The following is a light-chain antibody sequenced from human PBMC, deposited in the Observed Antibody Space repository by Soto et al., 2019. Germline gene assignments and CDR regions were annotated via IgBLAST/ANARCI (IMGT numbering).Light chain of an antibody. J-gene: IGLJ2*01. CDR1: SSDVGGYNY. Sequence: QSALTQPHSASGSPGQSVTISCTGTSSDVGGYNYVSWYQHHPDKAPKLIIYEVYKRPSGVPDRFSGSKSGNTASLTVSGLQAEDEAEYYCSSYAASDSFVVFGGGTKLTVL. CDR3: SSYAASDSFVV. CDR2: EVY. V-gene: IGLV2-8*01.